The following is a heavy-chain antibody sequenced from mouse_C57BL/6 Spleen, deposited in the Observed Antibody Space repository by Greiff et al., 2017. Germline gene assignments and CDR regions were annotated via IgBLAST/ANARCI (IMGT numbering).Heavy chain of an antibody. CDR3: ARAPDAMDD. CDR1: GFTFSSYA. V-gene: IGHV5-4*03. J-gene: IGHJ4*01. CDR2: ISDGGSYT. Sequence: EVKVVESGGGLVKPGGSLKLSCAASGFTFSSYAMSWVRQTPEKRLEWVATISDGGSYTYYPDNVKGRFTISRDNAKNNLYLQMSHLKSEDTAMYYCARAPDAMDDWGQGTSVTVSS.